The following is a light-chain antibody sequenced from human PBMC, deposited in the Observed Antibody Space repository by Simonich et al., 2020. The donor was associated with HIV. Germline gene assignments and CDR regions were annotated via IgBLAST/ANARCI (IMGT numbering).Light chain of an antibody. J-gene: IGLJ3*02. CDR1: SSDVGGYNY. CDR3: SSYTNSRTLV. CDR2: DVS. Sequence: QSALTQPASVSGSPGQSITISCTEPSSDVGGYNYVSWYQQHPGKAPKLLIYDVSNRPSGVSNRFAGSKSGNTASLTISGLQAEDEADYYCSSYTNSRTLVFGGGTKLTV. V-gene: IGLV2-14*03.